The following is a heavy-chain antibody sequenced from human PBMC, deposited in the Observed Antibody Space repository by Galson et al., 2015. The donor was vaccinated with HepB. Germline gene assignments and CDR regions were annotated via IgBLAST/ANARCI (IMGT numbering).Heavy chain of an antibody. V-gene: IGHV1-8*01. D-gene: IGHD2-15*01. CDR2: MNPNSGNT. CDR3: ASTHGSWSIEDAFDI. J-gene: IGHJ3*02. CDR1: GYTFTSYD. Sequence: SVKVSCKASGYTFTSYDIYWVRQATGQGLEWMGWMNPNSGNTGYAQKFQGRVTMTRNTSISTAYMELNSLRSEDTAVYYCASTHGSWSIEDAFDIWAQGTMVTVSS.